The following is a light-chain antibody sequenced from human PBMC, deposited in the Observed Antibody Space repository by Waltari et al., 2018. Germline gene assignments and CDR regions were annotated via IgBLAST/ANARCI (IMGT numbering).Light chain of an antibody. Sequence: SPDLTQDPSLSVALGQTVRITCQGDSLRSYYASWYQQRPGQAPILVLYGPDNRPSGIPDRFSGSTSGNTASLTITGAQAEDEADYYCHSRETFSTRLFGGGTRLTV. CDR1: SLRSYY. V-gene: IGLV3-19*01. J-gene: IGLJ2*01. CDR2: GPD. CDR3: HSRETFSTRL.